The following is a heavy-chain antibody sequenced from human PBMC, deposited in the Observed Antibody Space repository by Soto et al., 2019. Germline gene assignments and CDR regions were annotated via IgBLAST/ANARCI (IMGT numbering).Heavy chain of an antibody. CDR3: ARVMKYYYGSGAPWFDP. D-gene: IGHD3-10*01. Sequence: SETLSLTCTVSGGSISSYYWSWIRQPPGKGLEWIGYIYYSGSTNYNPSLKSRVTISVDTSKNQFSLKMSSVTAADTAVYYCARVMKYYYGSGAPWFDPWGQGTLVTVSS. CDR2: IYYSGST. J-gene: IGHJ5*02. CDR1: GGSISSYY. V-gene: IGHV4-59*01.